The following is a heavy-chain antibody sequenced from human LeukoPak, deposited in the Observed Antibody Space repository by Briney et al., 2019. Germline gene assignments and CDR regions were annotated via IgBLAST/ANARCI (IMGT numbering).Heavy chain of an antibody. V-gene: IGHV4-34*01. Sequence: SETLSLTCAVYGGSFSGYYWSWIRQPPGKGLEWIGEINHSGSTNYNPSLKSRVTISVDTSKNQFSLKLSSVTAADTAVYYCAREGPLSTSGLTIFGVVRRLYFDYWGQGTLVTVSS. J-gene: IGHJ4*02. CDR3: AREGPLSTSGLTIFGVVRRLYFDY. CDR1: GGSFSGYY. D-gene: IGHD3-3*01. CDR2: INHSGST.